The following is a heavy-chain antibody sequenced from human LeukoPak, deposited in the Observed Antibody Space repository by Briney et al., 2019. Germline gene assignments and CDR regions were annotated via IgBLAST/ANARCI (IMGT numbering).Heavy chain of an antibody. V-gene: IGHV3-30*04. J-gene: IGHJ3*02. Sequence: GGSLRLSCAASGFTFSSYAMHWVRQAPGKGLERVALISYDGSNKYYADSVKARFIISRDNSKNTVYLQMNSLRAEDTAVYYCARGGYCTNGVCFAPNAFDIWGQGTMVTVSS. CDR2: ISYDGSNK. CDR3: ARGGYCTNGVCFAPNAFDI. CDR1: GFTFSSYA. D-gene: IGHD2-8*01.